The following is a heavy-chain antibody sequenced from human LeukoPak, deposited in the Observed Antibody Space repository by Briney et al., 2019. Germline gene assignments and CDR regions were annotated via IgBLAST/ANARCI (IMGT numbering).Heavy chain of an antibody. J-gene: IGHJ5*02. V-gene: IGHV3-7*01. Sequence: GGSLRLSCAVSGFSLDRYWMNWVRQAPGKGLEWVANIKQDGSEKYYVDSVKGRFTISRDNAKNSLYLQMNSLRAEDTAVYYCARGAPSGGYRSWGQGTLVTVSS. CDR1: GFSLDRYW. CDR3: ARGAPSGGYRS. CDR2: IKQDGSEK. D-gene: IGHD2-15*01.